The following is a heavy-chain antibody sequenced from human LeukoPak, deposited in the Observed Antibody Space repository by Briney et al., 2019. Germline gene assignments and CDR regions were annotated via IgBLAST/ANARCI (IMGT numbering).Heavy chain of an antibody. D-gene: IGHD6-19*01. CDR3: ASGLPSSGWYPLNTFDY. V-gene: IGHV1-69*05. Sequence: SVKVSCKASGGAFSSYAISWVRQAPGQGLEWMGGIIPIFGTANYAQKFQGRVTITTDESTSTAYMELSSLRSEDTAVYYCASGLPSSGWYPLNTFDYWGQGTLVTVSS. CDR2: IIPIFGTA. J-gene: IGHJ4*02. CDR1: GGAFSSYA.